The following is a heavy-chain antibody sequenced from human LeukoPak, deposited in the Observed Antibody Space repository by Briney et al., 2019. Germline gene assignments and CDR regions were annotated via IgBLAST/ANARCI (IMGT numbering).Heavy chain of an antibody. CDR2: ISSSSSYI. CDR3: ARYGSGSYYNGVRYTDV. J-gene: IGHJ6*03. CDR1: GFTFSSYN. V-gene: IGHV3-21*04. Sequence: GGSLRLSCAASGFTFSSYNMNWVRQAPGKGLEWVSSISSSSSYIYYADSVRGRFTISRDNAKNSLYLQMNSLRAEDTALYYCARYGSGSYYNGVRYTDVWGKGTTVTVSS. D-gene: IGHD3-10*01.